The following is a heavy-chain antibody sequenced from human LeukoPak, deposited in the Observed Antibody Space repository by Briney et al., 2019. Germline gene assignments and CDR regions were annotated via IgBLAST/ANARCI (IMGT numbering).Heavy chain of an antibody. CDR3: AKSRAYYYDNSGSLDF. V-gene: IGHV3-23*01. J-gene: IGHJ4*02. Sequence: GGSLRLSCAASGFTFSNYAMGWVRQAPGKGLEWVSVINGGGYSTYYAASVKGRSTISRDNSKNTLSLEMNSLRAEDTAVYYCAKSRAYYYDNSGSLDFWGQGTLVTVSS. CDR2: INGGGYST. D-gene: IGHD3-22*01. CDR1: GFTFSNYA.